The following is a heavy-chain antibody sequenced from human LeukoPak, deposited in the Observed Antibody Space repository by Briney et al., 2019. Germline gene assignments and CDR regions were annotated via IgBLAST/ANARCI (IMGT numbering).Heavy chain of an antibody. V-gene: IGHV4-59*01. D-gene: IGHD6-19*01. CDR2: IYYSGST. J-gene: IGHJ5*02. Sequence: PSETLSLTCTVSGGSISSYYWSWIRQPPGKGLEWIGYIYYSGSTNYNPSLKSRVTISVDTSKNQFSLKLSSVTAADTAVYYCASRPRPPGGHRNIAVAELGWFDPWGQGTLVTVSS. CDR3: ASRPRPPGGHRNIAVAELGWFDP. CDR1: GGSISSYY.